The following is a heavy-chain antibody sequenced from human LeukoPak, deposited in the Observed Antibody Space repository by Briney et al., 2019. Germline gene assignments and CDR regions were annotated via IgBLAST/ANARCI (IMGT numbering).Heavy chain of an antibody. CDR1: GFTFSSYW. J-gene: IGHJ4*02. CDR3: ARDGADIIVVVPAPPDY. CDR2: IKQDGSEK. D-gene: IGHD2-21*01. Sequence: GGSLRLSCAASGFTFSSYWMSWVRQAPGKGLEWVANIKQDGSEKYYVDSVKGRFTISRDNAKNSLYLQMNSLRAEDTAVYYCARDGADIIVVVPAPPDYWGQGTLVTVSS. V-gene: IGHV3-7*01.